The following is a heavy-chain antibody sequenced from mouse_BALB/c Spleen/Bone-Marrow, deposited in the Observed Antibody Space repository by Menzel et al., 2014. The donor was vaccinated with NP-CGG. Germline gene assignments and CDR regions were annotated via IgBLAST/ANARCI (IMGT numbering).Heavy chain of an antibody. J-gene: IGHJ2*01. V-gene: IGHV1-80*01. Sequence: VQVVESGAELVRPGSPVKISCKASGYAFSTYWMNWVKQRPGQGLEWIGQIYPGDGDTNYNGKFKGKATLTADRSSSTASMQLSSLTSEDSAVYFCARVGFSFDYWGQGTTLTVSS. CDR1: GYAFSTYW. D-gene: IGHD3-1*01. CDR2: IYPGDGDT. CDR3: ARVGFSFDY.